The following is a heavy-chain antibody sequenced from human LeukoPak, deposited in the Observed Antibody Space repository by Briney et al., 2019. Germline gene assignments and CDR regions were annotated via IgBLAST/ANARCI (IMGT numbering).Heavy chain of an antibody. V-gene: IGHV1-2*06. CDR3: ARVKDSTNANWFDP. J-gene: IGHJ5*02. D-gene: IGHD2-2*01. CDR2: INPNSGGT. Sequence: AASVNVSCTASGYTFSGYYMHWVRQAPGQGLEWMGRINPNSGGTNYAQKFQGRVTMTRDTSINTAYMDLSSLRSDDTAVYYCARVKDSTNANWFDPWGQGTLVTVSS. CDR1: GYTFSGYY.